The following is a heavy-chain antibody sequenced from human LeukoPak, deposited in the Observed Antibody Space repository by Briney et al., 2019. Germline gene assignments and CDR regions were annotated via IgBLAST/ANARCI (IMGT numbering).Heavy chain of an antibody. Sequence: GASVKVSCTASGYTFTSYYMHWVRQAPRQGLEWMGIINPSGGSTSYAQKFQGRVTMTRDMSTSTVYMELSSLRSEDTAVYYCARDFEATPRFWGQGTLVTVSS. CDR3: ARDFEATPRF. D-gene: IGHD2-15*01. V-gene: IGHV1-46*01. J-gene: IGHJ4*02. CDR1: GYTFTSYY. CDR2: INPSGGST.